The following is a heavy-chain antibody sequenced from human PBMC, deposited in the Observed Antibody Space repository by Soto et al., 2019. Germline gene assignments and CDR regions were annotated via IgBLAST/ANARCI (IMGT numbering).Heavy chain of an antibody. Sequence: ASVKVSCKASGYTFTSYYMHWMRQAPGQGLEWMGIINPSGGSTSYAQKFQGRVTMTRDTSTSTVYMELSSLRSEDTAVYYCARDTGEQLADYWGQGTLVTVSS. CDR1: GYTFTSYY. CDR2: INPSGGST. J-gene: IGHJ4*02. CDR3: ARDTGEQLADY. V-gene: IGHV1-46*01. D-gene: IGHD3-10*01.